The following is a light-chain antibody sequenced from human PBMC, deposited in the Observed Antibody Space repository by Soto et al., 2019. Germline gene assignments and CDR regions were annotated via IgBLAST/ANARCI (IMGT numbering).Light chain of an antibody. Sequence: DIQMTQSPSSMSASVGDRVTITCRASQSISAYLNWYQQKPGKAPKLLIYAASSLQSGVPSRFSGSGSGTDFTLTISSLHPEDFATYYCQESYSNPSVTVGLGTKVDIX. J-gene: IGKJ3*01. CDR3: QESYSNPSVT. CDR2: AAS. CDR1: QSISAY. V-gene: IGKV1-39*01.